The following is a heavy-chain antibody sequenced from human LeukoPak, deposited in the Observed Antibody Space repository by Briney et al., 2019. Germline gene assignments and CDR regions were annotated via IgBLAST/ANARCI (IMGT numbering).Heavy chain of an antibody. V-gene: IGHV1-18*01. CDR2: ISAYNGNT. D-gene: IGHD5-18*01. CDR1: GYTFTSYG. J-gene: IGHJ4*02. CDR3: ARAHPRGYSSG. Sequence: ASVKVSCKASGYTFTSYGISWVRQPPGQGREWMGWISAYNGNTNYAQKLQGRVTMTTDTSTSTAYMELRSLRSDDTAVYYCARAHPRGYSSGWGQGTLVTVSS.